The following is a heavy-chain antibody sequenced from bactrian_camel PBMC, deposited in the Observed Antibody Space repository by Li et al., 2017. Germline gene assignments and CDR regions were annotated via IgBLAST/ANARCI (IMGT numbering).Heavy chain of an antibody. CDR1: GFTSFACS. V-gene: IGHV3S53*01. Sequence: HVQLVEYGGGSVQTGGSLRLSCTAPGFTSFACSMDWYRQAEGKQREWVSAISPDGTTKLADSIKGRFTISQVKDKDTVYLQLNSATPEDTAMYSCQSRCFRDGNWRLVRGKGTQVTVS. J-gene: IGHJ4*01. CDR3: QSRCFRDGNWRLV. CDR2: ISPDGTT. D-gene: IGHD8*01.